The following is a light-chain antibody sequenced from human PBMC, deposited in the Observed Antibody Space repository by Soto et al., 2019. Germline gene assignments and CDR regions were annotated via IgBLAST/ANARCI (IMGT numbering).Light chain of an antibody. CDR3: QQYGSSWFT. J-gene: IGKJ3*01. Sequence: EIVVTQSPGTLSLSPGERATLSCRASQSVSFNYLAWYQQKSGQAPRHLIYGASSRATGSPDRFSGSGSGPDFTLTISRLDPEDFAVYYCQQYGSSWFTFGPGTKVDIK. CDR1: QSVSFNY. CDR2: GAS. V-gene: IGKV3-20*01.